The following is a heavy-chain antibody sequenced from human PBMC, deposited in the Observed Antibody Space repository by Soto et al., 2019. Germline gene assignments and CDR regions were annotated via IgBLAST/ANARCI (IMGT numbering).Heavy chain of an antibody. V-gene: IGHV1-18*01. CDR2: INAHNRNT. J-gene: IGHJ4*02. CDR3: AIADYGDPDY. CDR1: GSTFPSST. D-gene: IGHD4-17*01. Sequence: QVQLVQSGAEVKKPGASVKVSCKASGSTFPSSTVSWVRQAPGQGLEWMGWINAHNRNTKYAQKFQGRLTMTTDTSTGTGYMELRSLRSDDTAIYFCAIADYGDPDYWGQGTLVTVSS.